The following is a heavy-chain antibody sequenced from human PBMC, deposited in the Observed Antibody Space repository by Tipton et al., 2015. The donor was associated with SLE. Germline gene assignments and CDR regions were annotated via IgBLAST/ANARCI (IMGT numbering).Heavy chain of an antibody. D-gene: IGHD4-17*01. CDR1: GFTVSSND. J-gene: IGHJ4*02. CDR3: AKDRVDFGDYAAGNFDS. CDR2: IYSSGST. Sequence: SLRLSCAASGFTVSSNDINWVRQAPGKGLELEWVSLIYSSGSTHYADSVKGRFTISRDNFRNSVYLQMNSLTPEDTALYYCAKDRVDFGDYAAGNFDSWGQGILVVVSS. V-gene: IGHV3-53*05.